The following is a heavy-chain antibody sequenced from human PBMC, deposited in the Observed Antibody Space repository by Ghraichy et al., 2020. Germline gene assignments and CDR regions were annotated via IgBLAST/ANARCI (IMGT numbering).Heavy chain of an antibody. D-gene: IGHD3-3*01. CDR3: VKDGTIRNLEWYYYGMDL. V-gene: IGHV3-30*02. J-gene: IGHJ6*02. Sequence: GESLRLSCGASGYAFSAYGMHWVRQAPGKGPEWVAFLRHDGSNEKYVDSVKGRFTISRDNAKREVYLQMNSLRVEDTAVYYCVKDGTIRNLEWYYYGMDLWGQGTTVTVSS. CDR1: GYAFSAYG. CDR2: LRHDGSNE.